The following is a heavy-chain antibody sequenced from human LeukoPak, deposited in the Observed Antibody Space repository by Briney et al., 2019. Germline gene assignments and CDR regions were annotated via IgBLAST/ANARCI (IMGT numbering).Heavy chain of an antibody. CDR3: AREAVRMTTVTTSLYYYYYGMDV. CDR2: IIPIFGTA. V-gene: IGHV1-69*13. CDR1: GGTFSGYA. J-gene: IGHJ6*02. D-gene: IGHD4-17*01. Sequence: SVKVSCTASGGTFSGYAISWVRQAPGQGLEWMGGIIPIFGTANYAQKFQGRVTITADESTSTAYMELSSLRSEDTAVYYCAREAVRMTTVTTSLYYYYYGMDVWGQGTTVTVSS.